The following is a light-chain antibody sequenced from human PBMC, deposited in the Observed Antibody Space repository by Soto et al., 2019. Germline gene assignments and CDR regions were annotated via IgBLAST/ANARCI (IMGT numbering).Light chain of an antibody. CDR2: DVS. CDR3: SSYRSSSTYV. J-gene: IGLJ1*01. V-gene: IGLV2-14*01. CDR1: SSDVGGYNY. Sequence: QSVLTQPASVSGSSGQSITISCTGTSSDVGGYNYVSWYQQHPGKAPKLIIYDVSNRPSGVSNRFSGYKSGNTASLTISGLQAEDEADYYCSSYRSSSTYVFGTGTKVTVL.